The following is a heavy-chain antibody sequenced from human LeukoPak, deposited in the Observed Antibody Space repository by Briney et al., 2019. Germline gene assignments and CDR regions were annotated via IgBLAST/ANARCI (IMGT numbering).Heavy chain of an antibody. V-gene: IGHV3-66*01. CDR3: AALSGVGVKIGFDY. Sequence: GGSLRLSCAASGLTVSSNHMNWVRQAPGRGLEWVSIIYYGGNTFYADSVKGRFTISRDNSKNTLYLQINSLRAEDTAVYYCAALSGVGVKIGFDYWGQGALVVVSS. J-gene: IGHJ4*02. CDR1: GLTVSSNH. D-gene: IGHD1-26*01. CDR2: IYYGGNT.